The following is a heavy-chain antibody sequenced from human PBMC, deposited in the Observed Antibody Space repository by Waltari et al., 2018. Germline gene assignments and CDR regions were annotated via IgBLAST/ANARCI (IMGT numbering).Heavy chain of an antibody. V-gene: IGHV1-69*02. CDR1: GGTFSSYT. D-gene: IGHD3-3*01. Sequence: QVQLVQSGAEVKKPGSSVKVSCKASGGTFSSYTIRWVRRAPGQGLEWMGRIIAILGKANYAQKCQGRVTITADKSTSTAYMELSSLRSEDTAVYYCASATIFGVVITDYWGQGTLVTVSS. CDR3: ASATIFGVVITDY. CDR2: IIAILGKA. J-gene: IGHJ4*02.